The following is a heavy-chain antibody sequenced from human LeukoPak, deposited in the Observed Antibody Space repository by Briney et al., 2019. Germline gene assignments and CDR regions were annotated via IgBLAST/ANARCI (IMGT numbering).Heavy chain of an antibody. J-gene: IGHJ4*02. CDR3: AKDRPQSYDSSSSMIDS. D-gene: IGHD3-22*01. CDR2: IRADGGAT. V-gene: IGHV3-23*01. Sequence: PGGSLRLSCAASGFTFSSYGLSWVRQTPGKGLEWVSFIRADGGATFYSDSVKGRFTISRDNSKNTLYLQMNSLRAEDTAVYYCAKDRPQSYDSSSSMIDSWGQGTLVTVSS. CDR1: GFTFSSYG.